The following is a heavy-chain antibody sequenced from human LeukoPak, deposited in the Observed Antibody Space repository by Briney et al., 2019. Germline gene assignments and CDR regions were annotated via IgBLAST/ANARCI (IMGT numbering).Heavy chain of an antibody. Sequence: SETLSLTCTVSGGSISSYYWSWIRQPAGKGLEWIGRIYTSGSTNYNPSLKSRVTMSVDTSKNQFSLKLNSVTAADTAVYYCARDFAASSWYGMDVWGQGTAVTVSS. CDR3: ARDFAASSWYGMDV. CDR2: IYTSGST. D-gene: IGHD6-13*01. V-gene: IGHV4-4*07. J-gene: IGHJ6*02. CDR1: GGSISSYY.